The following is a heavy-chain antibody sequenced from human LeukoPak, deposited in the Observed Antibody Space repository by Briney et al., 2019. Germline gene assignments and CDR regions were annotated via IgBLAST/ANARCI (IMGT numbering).Heavy chain of an antibody. CDR2: ISGSGGST. V-gene: IGHV3-23*01. CDR1: GFTFSSYA. Sequence: GGSLRLSCAASGFTFSSYAMSWVRQAPGKGLEWVSAISGSGGSTYYAGSVKGRFTISRDNAKNSLYLQMNSLRAEDTAVYYCARASPVVPAAMGGYYFDYWGQGTLVTVSS. D-gene: IGHD2-2*01. CDR3: ARASPVVPAAMGGYYFDY. J-gene: IGHJ4*02.